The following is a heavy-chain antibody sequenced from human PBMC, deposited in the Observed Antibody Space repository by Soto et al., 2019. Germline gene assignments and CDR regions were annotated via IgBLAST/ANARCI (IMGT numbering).Heavy chain of an antibody. J-gene: IGHJ4*02. Sequence: EVPLVESGGGLVQPGGSLRLSCATSGFTFSDHYMDWVRQAPGKGLEWVGRTKNKATSYNTEYAASVKGRFTISRDNSQNSLYLQMNSLKIEETAVYYCTVWGSGGDFGAAWGQGTLVTVSS. CDR1: GFTFSDHY. D-gene: IGHD3-10*01. CDR2: TKNKATSYNT. V-gene: IGHV3-72*01. CDR3: TVWGSGGDFGAA.